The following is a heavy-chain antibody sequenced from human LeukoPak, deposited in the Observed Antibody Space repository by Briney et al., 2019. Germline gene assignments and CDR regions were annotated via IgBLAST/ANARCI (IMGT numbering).Heavy chain of an antibody. J-gene: IGHJ4*02. CDR1: GFTFSSYA. V-gene: IGHV3-30-3*01. CDR3: ASSDFWSGYFAGTDY. D-gene: IGHD3-3*01. Sequence: GGSLRLSCAASGFTFSSYAMTWVRQAPGKGLEWVAVISYDGSNKYYADSVKGRFTISRDNSKNTLYLQINSLRADDTAVYYCASSDFWSGYFAGTDYWGQGTLVTVSS. CDR2: ISYDGSNK.